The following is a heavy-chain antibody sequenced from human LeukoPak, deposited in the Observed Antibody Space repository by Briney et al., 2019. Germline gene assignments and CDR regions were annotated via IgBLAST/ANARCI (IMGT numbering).Heavy chain of an antibody. CDR2: IATSSDYI. V-gene: IGHV3-21*06. CDR3: ARGRSITILRGVAISDGFDI. J-gene: IGHJ3*02. Sequence: PGGSLRLSCAASGFTFSTYSMNWVRQAPGKGLEWVSSIATSSDYIYYAGSLKGRFTISRDNAKNSLYLHMNSLRPDDTAVYYCARGRSITILRGVAISDGFDIWGQGTKVTVS. CDR1: GFTFSTYS. D-gene: IGHD3-10*01.